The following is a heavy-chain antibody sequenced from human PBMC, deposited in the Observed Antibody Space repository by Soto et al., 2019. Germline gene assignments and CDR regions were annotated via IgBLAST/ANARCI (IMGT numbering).Heavy chain of an antibody. Sequence: PGGSLRLSCAASGFTFSSYGMHWVRQAPGKGLEWVSVIYSGGSTYYADSVKGRFTISRDNSKNTLYLQMNSLRAEDTAVYYCARDSGITIFGVVRSDAFDIWGQGTMVTVSS. V-gene: IGHV3-NL1*01. CDR2: IYSGGST. CDR3: ARDSGITIFGVVRSDAFDI. J-gene: IGHJ3*02. CDR1: GFTFSSYG. D-gene: IGHD3-3*01.